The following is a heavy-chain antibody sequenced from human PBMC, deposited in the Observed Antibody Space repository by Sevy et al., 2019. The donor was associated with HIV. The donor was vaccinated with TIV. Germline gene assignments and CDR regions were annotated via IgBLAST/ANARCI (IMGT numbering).Heavy chain of an antibody. J-gene: IGHJ4*02. CDR1: AFTLDDYA. D-gene: IGHD2-21*01. CDR2: ISSNGGYK. Sequence: GGSLRLSCAASAFTLDDYAMNWVRQAPGKGLEWVSGISSNGGYKGYADSVKGRFTISRDNAKKSLYLQMNSLRVEDTALYYCVRGSDCLLSTYFDLWGQGTLVTVSS. CDR3: VRGSDCLLSTYFDL. V-gene: IGHV3-9*01.